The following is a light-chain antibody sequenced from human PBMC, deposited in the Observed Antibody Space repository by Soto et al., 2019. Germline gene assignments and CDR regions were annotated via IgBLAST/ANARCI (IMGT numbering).Light chain of an antibody. CDR3: CSYAGRYTYV. Sequence: QSALTQPRSVSGSPGQSVSISCTGTSSDVGVYNYVSWYQQHPGKAPKVMIYDVSKRPSGVPDRFSGSKSGNTASLTISGLQSEDEADYYCCSYAGRYTYVFGSGTMVTVL. CDR2: DVS. CDR1: SSDVGVYNY. V-gene: IGLV2-11*01. J-gene: IGLJ1*01.